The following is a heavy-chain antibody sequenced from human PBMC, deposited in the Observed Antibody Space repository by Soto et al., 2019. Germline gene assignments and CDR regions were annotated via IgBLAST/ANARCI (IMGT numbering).Heavy chain of an antibody. CDR1: GGAFSSYA. D-gene: IGHD2-2*01. J-gene: IGHJ4*02. Sequence: EASVKVSCKASGGAFSSYAISWVRRAPGQGLEWMGGIIPIFGTANYAQKFQGRVTITADESTSPAYMGLSGLRAEDTAVYYCGRYQNNPYYFHSWGQAPRVTV. V-gene: IGHV1-69*13. CDR3: GRYQNNPYYFHS. CDR2: IIPIFGTA.